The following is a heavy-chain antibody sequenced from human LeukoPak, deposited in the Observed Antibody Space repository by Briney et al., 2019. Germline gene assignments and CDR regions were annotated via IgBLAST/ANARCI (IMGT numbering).Heavy chain of an antibody. Sequence: GASVKVSCKASGGTFSSYAISWVRQAPGQGLEWMGRIIPILGIANYAQKFQGRVTITADKSTSTAYMELSSLRSEDTAVYYCARDRDSSGWPDYYYYYYGMDVWGQGTTVTVSS. D-gene: IGHD6-19*01. V-gene: IGHV1-69*04. CDR3: ARDRDSSGWPDYYYYYYGMDV. CDR1: GGTFSSYA. J-gene: IGHJ6*02. CDR2: IIPILGIA.